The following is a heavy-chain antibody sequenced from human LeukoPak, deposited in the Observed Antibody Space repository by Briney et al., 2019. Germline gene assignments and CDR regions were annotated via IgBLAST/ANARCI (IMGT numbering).Heavy chain of an antibody. D-gene: IGHD4-17*01. J-gene: IGHJ3*02. CDR1: GFTFSSYG. V-gene: IGHV3-30*02. CDR2: IRYDGSNK. Sequence: GGSLRLSCAASGFTFSSYGMHWVRQAPGKGLEWVAFIRYDGSNKYYADSVKGRFTISRDNSKNTLYLQMNSLRAEDTAVYYCARDRGDSYAFAIWGQGTMVTVSS. CDR3: ARDRGDSYAFAI.